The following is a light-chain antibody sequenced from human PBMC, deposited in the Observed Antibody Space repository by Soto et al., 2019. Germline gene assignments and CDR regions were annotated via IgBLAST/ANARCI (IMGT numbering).Light chain of an antibody. J-gene: IGLJ1*01. CDR3: TSFTSSSAYV. CDR1: SSDIGSYDR. Sequence: QSALTQPPSVSGSPGQSVAISCIGASSDIGSYDRVSWYQQPPGTSPNLIIYDVTNRPSGVPDRFSGAKSGDTASLTISGLQTEDEADYYCTSFTSSSAYVFGTGTKVTVL. V-gene: IGLV2-18*02. CDR2: DVT.